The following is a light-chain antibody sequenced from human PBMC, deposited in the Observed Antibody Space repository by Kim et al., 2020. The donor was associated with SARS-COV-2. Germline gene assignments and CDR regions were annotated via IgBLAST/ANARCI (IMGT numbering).Light chain of an antibody. CDR2: GAS. Sequence: SPGERATLSCRASQSVSSSYLAWYQQKPGQAPRLLIYGASSRATGIPDRFSGSGSGTDFTLTISRLEPEDFAVYYCQQYSSSTGTFGQGTKVDIK. CDR3: QQYSSSTGT. CDR1: QSVSSSY. V-gene: IGKV3-20*01. J-gene: IGKJ1*01.